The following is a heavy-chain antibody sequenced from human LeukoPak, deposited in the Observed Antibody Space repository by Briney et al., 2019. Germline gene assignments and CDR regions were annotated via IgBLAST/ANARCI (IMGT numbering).Heavy chain of an antibody. D-gene: IGHD6-13*01. CDR2: IYYSGST. Sequence: SETLSLTCTVSGGSISSYYWNWIRQPPGKGLEWIGYIYYSGSTNYNPSLESRVTISVDTSKNQFSLKLRSVTAADTAVYYCATEGYASNWYPDWGQGILVTVSS. CDR1: GGSISSYY. J-gene: IGHJ4*02. V-gene: IGHV4-59*01. CDR3: ATEGYASNWYPD.